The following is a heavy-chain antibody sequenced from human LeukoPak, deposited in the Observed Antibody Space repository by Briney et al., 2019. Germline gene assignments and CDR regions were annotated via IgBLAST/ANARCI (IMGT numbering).Heavy chain of an antibody. J-gene: IGHJ6*02. CDR1: GDSVSSNSAT. Sequence: SQTLSLTCAISGDSVSSNSATWNWIRQSPSRGLEWLGRAYYRSNWYSDYALSVKSRITINPDTSKNQFSLQLDPVTPEDTAMYYCARGYYGSGRHGMDVWGQGTTVTVSS. V-gene: IGHV6-1*01. D-gene: IGHD3-10*01. CDR3: ARGYYGSGRHGMDV. CDR2: AYYRSNWYS.